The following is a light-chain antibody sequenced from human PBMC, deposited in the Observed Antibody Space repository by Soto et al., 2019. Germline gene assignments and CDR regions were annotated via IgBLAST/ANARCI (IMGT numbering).Light chain of an antibody. Sequence: QSALTQPPSASGSPGQSVTISCAGTINDVGGYNYVSWYQQHPGKVPQLMIYQVTKRPSGVPDHFSASKSDTTASLTISGFQAEDEGDYYCMSYAGGNRFVFGTGTKLTVL. CDR2: QVT. CDR3: MSYAGGNRFV. CDR1: INDVGGYNY. V-gene: IGLV2-8*01. J-gene: IGLJ1*01.